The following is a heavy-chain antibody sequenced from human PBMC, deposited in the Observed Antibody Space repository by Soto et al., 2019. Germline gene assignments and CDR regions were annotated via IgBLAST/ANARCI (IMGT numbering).Heavy chain of an antibody. CDR3: ARGPYESSGYSFDY. D-gene: IGHD3-22*01. J-gene: IGHJ4*02. CDR1: GFSVSNNY. CDR2: IYRSGST. V-gene: IGHV3-53*01. Sequence: VGSLRLSCAASGFSVSNNYMSWVRQAPGRGLEWVSVIYRSGSTYHADSVKGRFTISRDNSKNTVNLQMNSLRAEDTAVYYCARGPYESSGYSFDYWGQGTLVTVSS.